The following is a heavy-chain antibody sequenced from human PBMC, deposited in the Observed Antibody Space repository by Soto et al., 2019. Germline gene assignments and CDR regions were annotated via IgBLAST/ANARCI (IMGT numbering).Heavy chain of an antibody. J-gene: IGHJ4*02. V-gene: IGHV4-59*01. CDR2: IYYSGST. D-gene: IGHD3-22*01. CDR1: DGSISSDY. Sequence: SETLCLTCTFADGSISSDYRSWIRQPPGKGLEWIGHIYYSGSTNYNPSLKSGVTISVDTSKNQFSLNLNSATAADTALYYCARGGHYYHSMIWGQGSLVTVSS. CDR3: ARGGHYYHSMI.